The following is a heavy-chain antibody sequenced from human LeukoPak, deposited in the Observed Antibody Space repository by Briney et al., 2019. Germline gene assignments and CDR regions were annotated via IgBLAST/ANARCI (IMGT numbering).Heavy chain of an antibody. V-gene: IGHV3-74*01. D-gene: IGHD5/OR15-5a*01. Sequence: KGLVWVSHVNSDGSATSYADSVKGRFTISRDNAKNTVYLHMNSLRVEDTAVYHCTSFYETNWGQGTLVTVSS. CDR2: VNSDGSAT. J-gene: IGHJ4*02. CDR3: TSFYETN.